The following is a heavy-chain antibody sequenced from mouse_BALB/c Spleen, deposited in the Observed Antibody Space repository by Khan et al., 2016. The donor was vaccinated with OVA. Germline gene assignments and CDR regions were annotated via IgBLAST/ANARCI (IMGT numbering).Heavy chain of an antibody. CDR2: ISSGSSYT. Sequence: EVELVESGGGLVKPGESLKLSCTASGLTFSRYSMSWVRQTPQKRLEWVASISSGSSYTSYPDNVKGRFTLSRDTGTNTLYLHMSSLKSEDTAIXYCDTHEDCDGSRPYFGYWGQGTTLTVSS. CDR3: DTHEDCDGSRPYFGY. V-gene: IGHV5-9-3*01. CDR1: GLTFSRYS. J-gene: IGHJ2*01. D-gene: IGHD1-1*01.